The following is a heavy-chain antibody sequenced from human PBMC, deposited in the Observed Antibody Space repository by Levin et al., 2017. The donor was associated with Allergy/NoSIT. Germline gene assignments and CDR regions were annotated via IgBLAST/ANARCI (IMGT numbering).Heavy chain of an antibody. V-gene: IGHV3-33*01. J-gene: IGHJ1*01. Sequence: GESLKISCAASGFTFNTYAMHWVRQAPGKGLEWVAVIWYDGSHKYYGDSVKGRFTISRDNFNNTLYLQMNSLSADDTAVYYCARPLSPTVTGNFQHWGQGTLVTVSS. CDR3: ARPLSPTVTGNFQH. CDR2: IWYDGSHK. CDR1: GFTFNTYA. D-gene: IGHD4-17*01.